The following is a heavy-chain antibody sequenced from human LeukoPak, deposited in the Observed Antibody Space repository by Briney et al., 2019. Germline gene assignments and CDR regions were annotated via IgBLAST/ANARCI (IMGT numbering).Heavy chain of an antibody. V-gene: IGHV1-69*01. J-gene: IGHJ4*02. CDR2: IIPIFGTA. D-gene: IGHD6-19*01. CDR3: ARRSSGWYGGFDDY. Sequence: GSSVKVSCKASGGTFSSYAISWVRQAPGQGLEWMGGIIPIFGTANCAQKFQGRVTITADESTSTAYMELRSLRSDDTAVYYCARRSSGWYGGFDDYWGQGTLVTVSS. CDR1: GGTFSSYA.